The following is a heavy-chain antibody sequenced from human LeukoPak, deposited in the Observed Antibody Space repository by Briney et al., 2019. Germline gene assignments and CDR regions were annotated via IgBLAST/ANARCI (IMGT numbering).Heavy chain of an antibody. CDR2: INWNGDST. CDR1: GFTFDDYG. D-gene: IGHD5-18*01. J-gene: IGHJ4*02. V-gene: IGHV3-20*04. CDR3: ARGADSYGLSYFDY. Sequence: PGGSLRLACAASGFTFDDYGMSWVRQAPGKGLEWVSGINWNGDSTGYADSVKGRFTISRDNARNSLYLQMNSLRAEDTAVYYCARGADSYGLSYFDYWGQGTLVTVSS.